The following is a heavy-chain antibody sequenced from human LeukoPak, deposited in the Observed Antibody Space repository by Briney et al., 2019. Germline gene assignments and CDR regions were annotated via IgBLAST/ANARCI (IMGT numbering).Heavy chain of an antibody. CDR2: ISGSGGST. CDR1: GFTFSSYA. CDR3: ANGVGLVQTYYFDY. Sequence: GGSLRLSCAASGFTFSSYAMSWVRQAPGKGLEWVSAISGSGGSTYYADSVKGRFTISRDNSKNTLYLQMNSLRAEDTAVYYCANGVGLVQTYYFDYWGQGTLVTVSS. V-gene: IGHV3-23*01. J-gene: IGHJ4*02. D-gene: IGHD6-19*01.